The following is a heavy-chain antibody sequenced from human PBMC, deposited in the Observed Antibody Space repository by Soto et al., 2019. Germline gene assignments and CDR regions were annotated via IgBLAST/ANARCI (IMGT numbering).Heavy chain of an antibody. D-gene: IGHD6-6*01. V-gene: IGHV3-30*18. Sequence: QVQLVESEGGVVQPGRSLRLSCAASGFTFSSYGMHWVRQAPGKDLEWLAVISYDGSNKYYADSVKGRFTISRDNSKTTRFLQMNSLRAEDTAVYYCAKGYSSSSIFDYWGQGTLVTVSS. CDR2: ISYDGSNK. CDR3: AKGYSSSSIFDY. J-gene: IGHJ4*02. CDR1: GFTFSSYG.